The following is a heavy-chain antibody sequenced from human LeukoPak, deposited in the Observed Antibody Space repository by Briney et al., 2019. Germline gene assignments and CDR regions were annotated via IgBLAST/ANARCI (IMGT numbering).Heavy chain of an antibody. D-gene: IGHD3-10*01. J-gene: IGHJ4*02. V-gene: IGHV3-33*06. CDR3: AKPTYGPGSFLIDF. CDR1: GFTFNNYG. CDR2: IWDDGSYT. Sequence: GRSLGLSCVASGFTFNNYGMHWVRQAPGKGLEWVAVIWDDGSYTYYKDSVKGRFTVSRDNSKSTLYLQMNSLRAEDTAIYYCAKPTYGPGSFLIDFWGPGTLVTVSS.